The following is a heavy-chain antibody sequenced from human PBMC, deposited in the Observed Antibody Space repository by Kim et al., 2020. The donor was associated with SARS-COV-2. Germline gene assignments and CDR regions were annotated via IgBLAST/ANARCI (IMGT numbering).Heavy chain of an antibody. CDR2: MNPNSGNT. J-gene: IGHJ6*03. CDR1: GYTFTSYD. CDR3: ARGARGSTMIVVVPLYYYYMDV. D-gene: IGHD3-22*01. Sequence: ASVKVSCKASGYTFTSYDINWVRQATGQGLEWMGWMNPNSGNTGYAQKFQGRVTMTRNTSISTAYMELSSLRSEDTAVYYCARGARGSTMIVVVPLYYYYMDVWGKGTTVPVSS. V-gene: IGHV1-8*01.